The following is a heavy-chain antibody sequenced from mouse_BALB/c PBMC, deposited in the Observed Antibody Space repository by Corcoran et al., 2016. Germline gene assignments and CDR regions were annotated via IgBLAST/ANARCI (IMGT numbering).Heavy chain of an antibody. Sequence: QVQLQQSGAELMKPGASVKISCKATGYTFSSYWIEWIKQRPGHGLEWIGEILPGSGSTNYNETFKAKATFTADTSSNTAYMQLSSLTSEDSAVYYCARQGGTYWGQGTLVTVSA. J-gene: IGHJ3*01. CDR2: ILPGSGST. CDR3: ARQGGTY. CDR1: GYTFSSYW. V-gene: IGHV1-9*01.